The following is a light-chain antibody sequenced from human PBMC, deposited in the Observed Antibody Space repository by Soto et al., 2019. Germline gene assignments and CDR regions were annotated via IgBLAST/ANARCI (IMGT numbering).Light chain of an antibody. J-gene: IGLJ1*01. CDR3: SSDASTKV. Sequence: QSALTQPASVSGSPGQSLTISCTGTNSDIGGRKYVSWYQHHPGKAPKLIIYEVSNRPSGVSNRFSGSKSGNTASLTISGLQAEDEGDYYCSSDASTKVFGPGTKLTVL. V-gene: IGLV2-14*01. CDR2: EVS. CDR1: NSDIGGRKY.